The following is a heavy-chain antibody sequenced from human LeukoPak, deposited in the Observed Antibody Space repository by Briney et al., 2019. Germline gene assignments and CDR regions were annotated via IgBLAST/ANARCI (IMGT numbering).Heavy chain of an antibody. CDR3: AKEPVRGYDFRGVIDY. D-gene: IGHD5-12*01. Sequence: GGSLRLSCAASGFTFSSYSMNWVRQAPGKGLEWVSSISSSSSYIYYADSVKGRFTISRDNAKNSLYLQMNSLRAEDTAVYYCAKEPVRGYDFRGVIDYWGQGALVTVSS. J-gene: IGHJ4*02. CDR1: GFTFSSYS. CDR2: ISSSSSYI. V-gene: IGHV3-21*01.